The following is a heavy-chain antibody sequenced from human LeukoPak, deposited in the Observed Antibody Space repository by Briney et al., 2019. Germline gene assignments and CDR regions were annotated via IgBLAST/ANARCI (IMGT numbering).Heavy chain of an antibody. CDR2: IYHSGST. CDR3: ARVGGYYGSGSPGLTENWFDP. CDR1: GYSISSGYY. J-gene: IGHJ5*02. Sequence: PSETLSLTCTVSGYSISSGYYWGWIRQPPGKGLEWIGSIYHSGSTYYNPSLKSRVTISVDTSKNQFSLKLSSVTAADTAVYYCARVGGYYGSGSPGLTENWFDPWGQGTLVTVSS. D-gene: IGHD3-10*01. V-gene: IGHV4-38-2*02.